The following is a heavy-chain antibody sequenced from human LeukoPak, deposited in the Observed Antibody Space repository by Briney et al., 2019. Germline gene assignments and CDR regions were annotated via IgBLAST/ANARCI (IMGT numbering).Heavy chain of an antibody. V-gene: IGHV3-7*01. CDR1: GFTFSSYW. CDR3: AREGVLLWFGELLDSDQGPH. CDR2: IKQDGSEN. J-gene: IGHJ4*02. Sequence: GGSLRLSCAASGFTFSSYWMSWVRQAPGKGLEWVANIKQDGSENYYVDSVKGRFTISRDNAKNSLYLQMNSLRAEDTAVYYCAREGVLLWFGELLDSDQGPHWGQGTLVTVSS. D-gene: IGHD3-10*01.